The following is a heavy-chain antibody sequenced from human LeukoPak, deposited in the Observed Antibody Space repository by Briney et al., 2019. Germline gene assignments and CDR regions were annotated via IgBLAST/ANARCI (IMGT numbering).Heavy chain of an antibody. D-gene: IGHD3-10*01. CDR2: IIPIFGTA. Sequence: SVKVSCKASGGTFSSYAISWVRQAPGQGLEWMGGIIPIFGTANYAQKFQGRVTITADKSTSTAYMELSSLRSEDTAVYYCATYAGSGSYYNDYWGQGTLVTVSS. CDR1: GGTFSSYA. CDR3: ATYAGSGSYYNDY. V-gene: IGHV1-69*06. J-gene: IGHJ4*02.